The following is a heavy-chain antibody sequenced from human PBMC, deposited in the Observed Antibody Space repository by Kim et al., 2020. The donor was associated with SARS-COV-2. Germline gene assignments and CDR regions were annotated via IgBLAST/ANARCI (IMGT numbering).Heavy chain of an antibody. V-gene: IGHV3-74*01. CDR3: ASRYYRD. Sequence: SYGCSTSYADSVKGRFTNARDNAKSTLYLEMNSQTAEDTAVYYCASRYYRDWGQGTLVTVSS. J-gene: IGHJ4*02. D-gene: IGHD3-10*01. CDR2: SYGCST.